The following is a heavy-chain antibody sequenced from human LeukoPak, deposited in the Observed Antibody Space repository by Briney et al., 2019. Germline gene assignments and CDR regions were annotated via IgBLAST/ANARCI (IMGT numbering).Heavy chain of an antibody. D-gene: IGHD3-10*01. CDR1: GFTLSSYW. CDR3: ARSSITMVRGVIKSTTSWYHYYNMDV. Sequence: GGSLRLSCAASGFTLSSYWMSWVRQAPGKGLEWVANIKQDGSEKYYVDSVKGRFTISRDNAKNSLYLQMNRLRVEDTAVYYCARSSITMVRGVIKSTTSWYHYYNMDVWGKGTTVTVSS. J-gene: IGHJ6*03. CDR2: IKQDGSEK. V-gene: IGHV3-7*01.